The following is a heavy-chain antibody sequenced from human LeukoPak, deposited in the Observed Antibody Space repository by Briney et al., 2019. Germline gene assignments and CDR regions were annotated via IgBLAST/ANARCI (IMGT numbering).Heavy chain of an antibody. CDR3: ARGLGYYDSSGYGYNWFDP. CDR2: IYYSGST. J-gene: IGHJ5*02. V-gene: IGHV4-59*01. D-gene: IGHD3-22*01. CDR1: GGSISSYY. Sequence: PAETLSLTCTVSGGSISSYYWSWIRQPPGKVLEWIGYIYYSGSTNYNPSLKSRVTISVDTSKNQFSLKLSSVTAADTAVYYCARGLGYYDSSGYGYNWFDPWGQGTLVTVSS.